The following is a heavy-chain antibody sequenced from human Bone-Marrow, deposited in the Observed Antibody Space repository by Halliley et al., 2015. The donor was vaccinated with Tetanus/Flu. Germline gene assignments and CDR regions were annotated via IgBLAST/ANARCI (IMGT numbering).Heavy chain of an antibody. J-gene: IGHJ4*02. CDR2: IYHSGKK. V-gene: IGHV4-4*02. D-gene: IGHD3-22*01. CDR1: GGSISGYEW. CDR3: ARGGARRHYASSATGVFGY. Sequence: GLVKPSETLSLTCTVSGGSISGYEWWSWVRQSPGKGLEWLAEIYHSGKKNNKPSLKVLLPISVDKSKNEFSLNLPSVTAADTAVYYCARGGARRHYASSATGVFGYWGQGTLVTVSS.